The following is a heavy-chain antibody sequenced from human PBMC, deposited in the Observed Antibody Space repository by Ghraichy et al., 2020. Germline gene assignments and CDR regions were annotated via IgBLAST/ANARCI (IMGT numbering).Heavy chain of an antibody. V-gene: IGHV1-69*13. J-gene: IGHJ4*02. CDR1: GGTFSSYA. CDR2: IIPIFGTA. Sequence: SVKVSCKASGGTFSSYAISWVRQAPGQGLEWMGGIIPIFGTANYAQKFQGRVTITADESTSTAYMELSSLRSEDTAVYYCASPRSARGNFDYWGQGTLVTVSS. D-gene: IGHD2-21*01. CDR3: ASPRSARGNFDY.